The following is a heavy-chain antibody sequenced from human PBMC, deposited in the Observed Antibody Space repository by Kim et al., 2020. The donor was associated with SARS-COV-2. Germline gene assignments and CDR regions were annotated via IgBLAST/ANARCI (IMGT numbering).Heavy chain of an antibody. CDR1: GGTFSTFT. Sequence: SVKVSCKVSGGTFSTFTITWVRQAPGQGLEWMGGVIPIYDTSHYAQQFQGRVTITADKSTSTVYMEVFSLRSDDTAGYYCARGPRTAAAGTVTYHYGM. V-gene: IGHV1-69*06. J-gene: IGHJ6*01. CDR3: ARGPRTAAAGTVTYHYGM. CDR2: VIPIYDTS. D-gene: IGHD6-13*01.